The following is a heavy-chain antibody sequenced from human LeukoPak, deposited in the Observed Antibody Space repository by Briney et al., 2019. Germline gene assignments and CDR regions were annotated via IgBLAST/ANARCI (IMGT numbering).Heavy chain of an antibody. J-gene: IGHJ4*02. D-gene: IGHD3-22*01. CDR3: ARDSADGGYYDY. CDR1: GYTFTSYY. CDR2: INPSGGST. V-gene: IGHV1-46*01. Sequence: GASVKVSCKASGYTFTSYYMHWVRQAPGQGPEWMGIINPSGGSTGYAQKFQGRVTMTRDMSTSTVYMELSSLRSEDTAVYYCARDSADGGYYDYWGQGTLVTVSS.